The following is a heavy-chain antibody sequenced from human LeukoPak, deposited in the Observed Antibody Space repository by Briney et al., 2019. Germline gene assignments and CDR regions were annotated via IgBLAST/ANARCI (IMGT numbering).Heavy chain of an antibody. Sequence: GGSLRLSCAASGFTFSDYYMSWIRQAPGKGLEWVSYISSSGSTIYYADSVKGRFTISRDNAKNSLYLQMNSLRAEDTAVYYCATSPAAGTIVWFDPWGQGTLVTVSS. D-gene: IGHD6-13*01. CDR3: ATSPAAGTIVWFDP. CDR2: ISSSGSTI. V-gene: IGHV3-11*01. CDR1: GFTFSDYY. J-gene: IGHJ5*02.